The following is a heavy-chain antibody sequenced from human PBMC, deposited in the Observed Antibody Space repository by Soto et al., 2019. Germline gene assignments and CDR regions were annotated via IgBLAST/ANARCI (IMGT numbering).Heavy chain of an antibody. D-gene: IGHD2-21*01. Sequence: EVQLSESGGGLVQPGGSLRLSCAASGFTFSSYSMGWVCQAPGKGLEWVSAISGRDDSTYHADSVRGRFTISRDNSKNTLYLQMSSLRAEDTAIYYCAKIALSYAGEFDNWGQGTLVTVSS. V-gene: IGHV3-23*01. CDR1: GFTFSSYS. CDR3: AKIALSYAGEFDN. CDR2: ISGRDDST. J-gene: IGHJ4*02.